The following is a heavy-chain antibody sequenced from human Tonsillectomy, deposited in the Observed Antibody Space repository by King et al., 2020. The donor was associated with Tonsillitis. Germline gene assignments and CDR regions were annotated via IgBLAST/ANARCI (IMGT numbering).Heavy chain of an antibody. CDR3: ARERGGATTRRLDY. Sequence: QLQESGPGLVKPSQTLSLTCAVSGGSISSGGYSWSWIRQPPGKGLEWIGYIYYSGSTYYNPSLKSRVTISVDTSKNQFSLKLSSGTAADTAVYYCARERGGATTRRLDYWGQGTLVTVSS. D-gene: IGHD1-26*01. CDR2: IYYSGST. V-gene: IGHV4-30-4*07. CDR1: GGSISSGGYS. J-gene: IGHJ4*02.